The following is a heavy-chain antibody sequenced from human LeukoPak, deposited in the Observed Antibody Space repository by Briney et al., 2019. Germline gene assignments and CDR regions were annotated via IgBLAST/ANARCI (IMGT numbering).Heavy chain of an antibody. D-gene: IGHD4-11*01. CDR2: ISSSSSYI. CDR1: GCTFSSYS. V-gene: IGHV3-21*01. J-gene: IGHJ4*02. CDR3: ARDPLNYPFDY. Sequence: GGSLRLSCAASGCTFSSYSMNWVRQAPGKGLEWVSSISSSSSYIYYADSVKGRFTISRDNAKNSLYLQMNSLRADDTAVYYCARDPLNYPFDYWGQGTLVTVSS.